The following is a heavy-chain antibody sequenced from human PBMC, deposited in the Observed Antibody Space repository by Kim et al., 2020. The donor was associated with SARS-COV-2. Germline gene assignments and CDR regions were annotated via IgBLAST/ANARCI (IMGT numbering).Heavy chain of an antibody. V-gene: IGHV3-48*03. Sequence: GGSLRLSCAASGFTFSSYEMNWVRQAPGKGLEWVAYIGSSGSTIKYADSVKGRFTISRDTAKNSLYLQMNRLRAEDTAVYYCAALYSGSYSAPDYWGQGTLVTVSS. CDR2: IGSSGSTI. CDR3: AALYSGSYSAPDY. D-gene: IGHD1-26*01. J-gene: IGHJ4*02. CDR1: GFTFSSYE.